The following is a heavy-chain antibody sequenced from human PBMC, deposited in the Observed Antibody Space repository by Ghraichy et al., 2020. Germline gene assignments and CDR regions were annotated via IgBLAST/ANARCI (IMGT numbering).Heavy chain of an antibody. CDR1: GGTFSSYA. V-gene: IGHV1-69*04. J-gene: IGHJ5*02. CDR3: ASRSDFWSGYQNNWFDP. Sequence: SVKVSCKASGGTFSSYAISWVRQAPGQGLEWMGRIIPILGIANYAQKFQGRVTITADKSTSTAYMELSSLRSEDTAVYYCASRSDFWSGYQNNWFDPWGQGTLVTVSS. CDR2: IIPILGIA. D-gene: IGHD3-3*01.